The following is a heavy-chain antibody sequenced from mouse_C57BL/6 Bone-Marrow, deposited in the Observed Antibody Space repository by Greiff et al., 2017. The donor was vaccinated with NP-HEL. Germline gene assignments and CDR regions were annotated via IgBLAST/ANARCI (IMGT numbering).Heavy chain of an antibody. CDR2: IYWDDDK. D-gene: IGHD4-1*01. V-gene: IGHV8-12*01. CDR1: GFSLSTSGMG. CDR3: ARRENWDWFAY. J-gene: IGHJ3*01. Sequence: ESGPGILQSSQTLSLTCSFSGFSLSTSGMGVSWIRQPSGKGLEWLAHIYWDDDKRYNPSLKSRLTISKDTSRNQVFLKITSVDTADTATYYCARRENWDWFAYWGQGTLVTVSA.